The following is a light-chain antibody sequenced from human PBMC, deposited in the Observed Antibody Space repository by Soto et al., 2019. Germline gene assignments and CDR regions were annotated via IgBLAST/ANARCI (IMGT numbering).Light chain of an antibody. V-gene: IGKV3-15*01. CDR1: QSVSSN. CDR3: QHYNNWPRT. Sequence: EIVMTQSPATLSVSPGERATLSCRASQSVSSNLAWYQQKPGQARRLLIYGESTRATGIPARFSGSGSETEFTLTISSLQSEDFAAYYCQHYNNWPRTFGQGTKVEIK. CDR2: GES. J-gene: IGKJ1*01.